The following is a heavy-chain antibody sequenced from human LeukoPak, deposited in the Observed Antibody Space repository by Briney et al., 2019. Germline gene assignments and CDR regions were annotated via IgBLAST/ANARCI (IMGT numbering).Heavy chain of an antibody. CDR1: GGSISSSNYY. V-gene: IGHV4-39*07. J-gene: IGHJ4*02. Sequence: SETLSLTCTVSGGSISSSNYYWAWIRQPPGKGLEWIASIYYSGSTYYNPSLKSRVTISVDTSKNQFSLKLSSVTAADTAVYYCARAERSGSYGFYFDYWGQGILVTVSS. CDR3: ARAERSGSYGFYFDY. CDR2: IYYSGST. D-gene: IGHD1-26*01.